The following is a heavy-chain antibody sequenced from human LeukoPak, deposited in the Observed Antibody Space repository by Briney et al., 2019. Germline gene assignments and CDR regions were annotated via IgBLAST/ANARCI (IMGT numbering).Heavy chain of an antibody. J-gene: IGHJ6*02. Sequence: GRSLRLSCAASGFTFSSYAMHWVRQAPGKGLEWVAVISYDGSNKYYADSVKGRFTISRDNSKNTLYLQMNSLGAEDTAVYYCARTSSGSPRYYYYGMDVWGQGTTVTVSS. CDR2: ISYDGSNK. CDR3: ARTSSGSPRYYYYGMDV. V-gene: IGHV3-30-3*01. D-gene: IGHD3-10*01. CDR1: GFTFSSYA.